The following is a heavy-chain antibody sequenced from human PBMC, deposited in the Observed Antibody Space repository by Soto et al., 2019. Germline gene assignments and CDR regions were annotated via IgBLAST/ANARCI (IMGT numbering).Heavy chain of an antibody. CDR3: ARGYYYDSSGYSFDY. CDR2: IYYSGST. V-gene: IGHV4-31*03. D-gene: IGHD3-22*01. Sequence: PSETLSLTCTVSGGSISSGGYYWSWIRQHPGKGLEWIGYIYYSGSTYYNPSLKSRVTISVDTSKNQFSLKLSSVTAADTAVYYCARGYYYDSSGYSFDYWGQGTLVTVSS. J-gene: IGHJ4*02. CDR1: GGSISSGGYY.